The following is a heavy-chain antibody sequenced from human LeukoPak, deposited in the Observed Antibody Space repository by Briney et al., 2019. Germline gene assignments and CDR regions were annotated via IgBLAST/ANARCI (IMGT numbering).Heavy chain of an antibody. CDR3: ARISYYGSGSYYKDYYYYMDV. CDR1: GGSISSSSYY. V-gene: IGHV4-39*01. Sequence: SSETLSLTCTVSGGSISSSSYYWGWIRQPPGKGLEWIGTIYYSGSTYYNPSLKSRVTISADTSKNQFSLRLSSVTAADTAVYYCARISYYGSGSYYKDYYYYMDVWGKGNTVTVSS. J-gene: IGHJ6*03. D-gene: IGHD3-10*01. CDR2: IYYSGST.